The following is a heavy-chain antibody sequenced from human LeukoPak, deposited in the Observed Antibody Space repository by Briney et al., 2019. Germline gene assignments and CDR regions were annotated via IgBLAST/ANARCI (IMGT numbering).Heavy chain of an antibody. CDR3: ARASKHFYYYYGMDV. CDR2: IYYSGST. J-gene: IGHJ6*02. CDR1: GGSISSYY. V-gene: IGHV4-59*01. Sequence: PSETLSLTCTVSGGSISSYYWSWIRQPPGKGLEWIGYIYYSGSTNYNPSLKSRVTISVDTSKNQFSLKLSSVTAADTAVYYRARASKHFYYYYGMDVWGQGTTVTVSS.